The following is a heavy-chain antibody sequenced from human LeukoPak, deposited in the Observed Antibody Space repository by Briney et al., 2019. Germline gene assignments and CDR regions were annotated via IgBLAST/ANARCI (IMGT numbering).Heavy chain of an antibody. CDR1: GFTFSRYW. V-gene: IGHV3-7*01. D-gene: IGHD3-16*01. J-gene: IGHJ4*02. CDR2: INQDSSEK. CDR3: ARDPGRGSYFDS. Sequence: GGSLRLSCAASGFTFSRYWMTWVRQAPGKGLERVADINQDSSEKYYVDSVKGRFTISRGNGKNSLYLQMNSLRAEDTAMYYCARDPGRGSYFDSWGQGTLVTVSS.